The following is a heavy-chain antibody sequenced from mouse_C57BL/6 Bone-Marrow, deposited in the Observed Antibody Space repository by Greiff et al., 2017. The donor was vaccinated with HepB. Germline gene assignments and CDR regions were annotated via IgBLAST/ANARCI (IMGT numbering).Heavy chain of an antibody. CDR3: ARTDWYFDV. CDR2: IHPNSGST. J-gene: IGHJ1*03. Sequence: VQLQQPGAELVKPGASVKLSCKASGYTFTSYWMHWVKQRPGQGLEWIGMIHPNSGSTNYNAKFKSKATLTVDKSSSTAYMQLSSLTAEDSAVYYCARTDWYFDVWGTGTTVTVSS. V-gene: IGHV1-64*01. CDR1: GYTFTSYW.